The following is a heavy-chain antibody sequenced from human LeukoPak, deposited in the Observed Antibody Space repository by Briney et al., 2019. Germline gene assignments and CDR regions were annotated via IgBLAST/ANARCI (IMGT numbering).Heavy chain of an antibody. CDR3: ARLTGNHFDY. D-gene: IGHD1-14*01. CDR1: GFTLRTFA. CDR2: FSSSAANI. J-gene: IGHJ4*02. Sequence: GGSLRLSCAASGFTLRTFATSWVRQAPGKGLEWVSVFSSSAANIDYADSVTGRFTVSRDISKNILYLQMNSLRAEDTAIYYCARLTGNHFDYWGQGTLVTVSS. V-gene: IGHV3-23*01.